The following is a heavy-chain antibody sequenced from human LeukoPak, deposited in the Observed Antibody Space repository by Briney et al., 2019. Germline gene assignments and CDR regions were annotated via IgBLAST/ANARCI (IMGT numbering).Heavy chain of an antibody. J-gene: IGHJ3*02. CDR1: GFTFGDYA. D-gene: IGHD3-10*01. CDR3: TRVEAVWDFGGWQPRGAAFDI. V-gene: IGHV3-49*03. CDR2: IRSKAYGGTT. Sequence: GGSLRLSCTASGFTFGDYAMSWFRQAPGKGLEWVGFIRSKAYGGTTEYAASVKGRFTISRDDSKSIAYLQMNSLKTEDTAVYYCTRVEAVWDFGGWQPRGAAFDIWGQGTMVTVSS.